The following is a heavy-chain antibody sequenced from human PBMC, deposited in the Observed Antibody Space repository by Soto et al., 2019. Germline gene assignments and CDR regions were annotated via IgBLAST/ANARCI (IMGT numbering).Heavy chain of an antibody. CDR2: IYYSGST. J-gene: IGHJ6*02. CDR1: GGSISRGGYY. Sequence: PSETLSLTCTVSGGSISRGGYYWSWIRQHPGKGLEWIGYIYYSGSTYYNPSLKSRVTTSVDTSKNQFSLKLSSVTAADTAVYYCARDRYSSSWYCYYGMDVWGQGTTVTVSS. V-gene: IGHV4-31*03. CDR3: ARDRYSSSWYCYYGMDV. D-gene: IGHD6-13*01.